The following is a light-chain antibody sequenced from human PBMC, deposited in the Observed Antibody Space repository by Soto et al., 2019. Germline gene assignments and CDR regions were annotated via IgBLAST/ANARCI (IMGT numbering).Light chain of an antibody. CDR3: CSYAGSYTQV. CDR2: EVN. Sequence: QSVLTQPPSASGSPGQSVTISCTGTSSDIGVYNFVSWYQQHPGKAPKLILSEVNKRPAGVPDRFSGSKSGNTASLTVSGLQAEDEADYYCCSYAGSYTQVFGNGTKGTVL. CDR1: SSDIGVYNF. J-gene: IGLJ1*01. V-gene: IGLV2-8*01.